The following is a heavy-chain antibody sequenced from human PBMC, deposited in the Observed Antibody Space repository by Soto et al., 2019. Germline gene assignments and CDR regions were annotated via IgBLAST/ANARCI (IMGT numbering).Heavy chain of an antibody. CDR1: GFSLSTSGVG. J-gene: IGHJ4*02. V-gene: IGHV2-5*02. Sequence: QITLKESGPTLVKPTQTLTLTCTFSGFSLSTSGVGVGWIRQPPGKALEWLALIYWDDDKRYSPSLKSRLTITKDTSKNQVVLTMTNMDPVDTATYYCAHRPGRIMITFGAFFDYWGQGTLVTVSS. D-gene: IGHD3-16*01. CDR3: AHRPGRIMITFGAFFDY. CDR2: IYWDDDK.